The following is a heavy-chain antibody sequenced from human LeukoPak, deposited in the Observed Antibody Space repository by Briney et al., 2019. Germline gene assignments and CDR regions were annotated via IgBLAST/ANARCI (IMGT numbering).Heavy chain of an antibody. CDR1: GFTFNKYV. D-gene: IGHD2-2*01. V-gene: IGHV3-21*01. CDR3: ARDAYCSTTSCEEYFDL. J-gene: IGHJ2*01. Sequence: GGSLRLSCEGSGFTFNKYVMMWVRQAPGKGLEWVSSISSRSNYIYYADSVKGRFTISRDNAKNSLYLQMNSLRAEETAVYYCARDAYCSTTSCEEYFDLWGRGTLVTVSS. CDR2: ISSRSNYI.